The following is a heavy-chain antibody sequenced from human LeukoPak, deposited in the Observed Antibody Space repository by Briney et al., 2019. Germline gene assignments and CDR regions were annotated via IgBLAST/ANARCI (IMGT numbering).Heavy chain of an antibody. CDR1: GGSISSYY. D-gene: IGHD2-21*01. CDR3: ASSADSIISGGFDY. J-gene: IGHJ4*02. V-gene: IGHV4-59*08. CDR2: IYYSGST. Sequence: PSETLSLTCTVSGGSISSYYWSWIRQPPGKGLEWIGYIYYSGSTNYNPSPKSRVTRSVDTSKNQFSLKLSSVTAADTAVYYCASSADSIISGGFDYWGQGTLVTVSS.